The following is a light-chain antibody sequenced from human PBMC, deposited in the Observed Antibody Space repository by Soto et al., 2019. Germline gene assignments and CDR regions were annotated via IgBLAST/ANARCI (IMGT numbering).Light chain of an antibody. J-gene: IGKJ4*01. Sequence: IQLSQSPSSLSASVGDRVTITCRASQGISSYLAWYQQKPGKAPKLLIYAASTSQSGVPSRFSGSGSGTDFTLTISSLQPEDFATYYCQQLTSYPRPTFGGGTKVDIK. V-gene: IGKV1-9*01. CDR1: QGISSY. CDR2: AAS. CDR3: QQLTSYPRPT.